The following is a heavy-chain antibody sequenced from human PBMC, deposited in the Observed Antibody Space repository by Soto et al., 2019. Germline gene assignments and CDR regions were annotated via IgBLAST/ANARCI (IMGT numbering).Heavy chain of an antibody. CDR3: ARVGEVPAWGAFDI. CDR2: IYYSGST. D-gene: IGHD2-2*01. CDR1: GGSISSYY. Sequence: SETLSLTCTVSGGSISSYYWSWIRQPPGKGLEWIGYIYYSGSTNYNPSLKSRVTISVDTSKNQFSLKLSSVTAADTAVYYCARVGEVPAWGAFDIWGQGTMVTVSS. V-gene: IGHV4-59*01. J-gene: IGHJ3*02.